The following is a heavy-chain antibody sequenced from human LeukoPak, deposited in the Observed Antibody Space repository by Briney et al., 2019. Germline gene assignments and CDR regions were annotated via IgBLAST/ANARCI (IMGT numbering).Heavy chain of an antibody. V-gene: IGHV3-48*03. CDR1: GFTFSSYE. CDR2: ISSSGNSI. J-gene: IGHJ4*02. Sequence: SGGSLRLSCAASGFTFSSYEMTWVRQAPGKGLEWVSYISSSGNSIYYADSVKGRFTISRDNAKNSLYLQMNSLRAEDTAVYYCARETRPGPFFDYWGQGTLVTVSS. CDR3: ARETRPGPFFDY. D-gene: IGHD6-6*01.